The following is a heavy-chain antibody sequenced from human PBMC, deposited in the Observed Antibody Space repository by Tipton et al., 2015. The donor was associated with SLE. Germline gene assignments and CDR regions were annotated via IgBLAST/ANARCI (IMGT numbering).Heavy chain of an antibody. J-gene: IGHJ6*02. CDR1: GFPFGSHW. V-gene: IGHV3-9*01. D-gene: IGHD3-10*01. Sequence: SLRLSCVVPGFPFGSHWVHWVRQAPGKGLEWVSGISWNSGEVDYADTVKGRFTISRDNAKNSIYLQMNSLRAEDTALYYCAQGGGTVVQVNGMDVGGQGTTVTVSS. CDR3: AQGGGTVVQVNGMDV. CDR2: ISWNSGEV.